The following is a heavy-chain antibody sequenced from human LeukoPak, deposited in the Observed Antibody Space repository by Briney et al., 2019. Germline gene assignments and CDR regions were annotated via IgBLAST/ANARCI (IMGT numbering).Heavy chain of an antibody. CDR1: GFTFSNYW. CDR2: IKQDGSEK. D-gene: IGHD1-26*01. CDR3: ARGGVGATFY. V-gene: IGHV3-7*01. Sequence: GGSLRLSCAAPGFTFSNYWMNWVRQAPGKGLEWVANIKQDGSEKHYLDSVKGRFTISRDNGKNSLYLQTSSLRAEDTAVYYCARGGVGATFYWGQGTLVTVSS. J-gene: IGHJ4*02.